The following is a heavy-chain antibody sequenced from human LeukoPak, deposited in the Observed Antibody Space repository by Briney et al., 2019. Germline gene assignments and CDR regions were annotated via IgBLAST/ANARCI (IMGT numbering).Heavy chain of an antibody. Sequence: GGSLRLSCAASGFTFRRYGMSWVRQAPGKRLEWVSSISGSGGSTYYVDSVKGRFTISRDNAKNTVYLHMNRLRTDDTAIYYCARDQWYFDLWGRGSLVTVSS. V-gene: IGHV3-23*01. CDR1: GFTFRRYG. J-gene: IGHJ2*01. CDR3: ARDQWYFDL. CDR2: ISGSGGST.